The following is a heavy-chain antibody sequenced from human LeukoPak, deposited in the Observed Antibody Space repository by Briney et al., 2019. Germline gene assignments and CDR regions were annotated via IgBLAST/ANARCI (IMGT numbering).Heavy chain of an antibody. Sequence: SETLSLTCAVYGGSFSGYYWSWIRQPPGKGLEWIGEVNHSGSTNYNPSLKSRVTISVDTSKNQFPLKLSSVTAADTAVYYCARAPGSGGYMDVWGKGTTVTVSS. V-gene: IGHV4-34*01. J-gene: IGHJ6*03. CDR2: VNHSGST. CDR3: ARAPGSGGYMDV. CDR1: GGSFSGYY. D-gene: IGHD2-15*01.